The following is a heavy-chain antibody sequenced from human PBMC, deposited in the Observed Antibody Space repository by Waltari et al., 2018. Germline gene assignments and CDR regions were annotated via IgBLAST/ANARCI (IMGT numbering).Heavy chain of an antibody. CDR1: CGSFSGYY. CDR2: INHSGST. J-gene: IGHJ6*02. Sequence: QVQLQQWGAGLLKPSETLSLTCAVYCGSFSGYYWSWTRQPPGKGLGWIGEINHSGSTNYNPSLKSRVTISVDTSKNQFSLKLSSGTAADTAVYYCARYHIAPSVRIGMDVWGQGTTVTVSS. V-gene: IGHV4-34*01. D-gene: IGHD5-12*01. CDR3: ARYHIAPSVRIGMDV.